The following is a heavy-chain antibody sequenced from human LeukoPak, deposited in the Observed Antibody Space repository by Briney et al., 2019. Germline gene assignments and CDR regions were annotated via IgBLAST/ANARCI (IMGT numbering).Heavy chain of an antibody. D-gene: IGHD3-22*01. CDR3: AKCCYDSSGYYFGAFDI. Sequence: GGSLRLSCAASRFTFNSYAMSWVRQAPGKGLEWVSAISGSGGSTYYADSVKGRFTISRDNSKNTLYLQMNSLRAEDTAVYYCAKCCYDSSGYYFGAFDIWGQGTMVTVSS. J-gene: IGHJ3*02. CDR1: RFTFNSYA. V-gene: IGHV3-23*01. CDR2: ISGSGGST.